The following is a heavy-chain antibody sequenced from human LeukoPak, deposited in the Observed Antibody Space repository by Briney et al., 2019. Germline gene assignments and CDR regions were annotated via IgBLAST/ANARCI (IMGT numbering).Heavy chain of an antibody. V-gene: IGHV4-34*01. CDR1: GGSFSGYY. J-gene: IGHJ4*02. CDR2: INHSGST. CDR3: ARGTAGTTHFDY. Sequence: SGTLSLTCAVYGGSFSGYYWSWVRQPPGKGLEWIGEINHSGSTNYNPSLKSRVTISVDTSKNQFSLKLSSVTAADTAVYYCARGTAGTTHFDYWGQGTLVTVSS. D-gene: IGHD1-7*01.